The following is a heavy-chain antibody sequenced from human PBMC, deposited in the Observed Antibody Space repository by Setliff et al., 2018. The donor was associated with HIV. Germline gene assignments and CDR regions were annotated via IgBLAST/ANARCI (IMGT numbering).Heavy chain of an antibody. J-gene: IGHJ4*02. CDR2: VYYRGGV. V-gene: IGHV4-59*08. CDR3: ARTSRLHPFDY. Sequence: PSETLSLTCTVSGGLINSNYWYWIRQAPGKGLEWFGCVYYRGGVTYNPSLSSRVTISVDTSKNQFSLSLSSVTAGDTAIYFCARTSRLHPFDYWGQGKLVTVSS. D-gene: IGHD2-21*02. CDR1: GGLINSNY.